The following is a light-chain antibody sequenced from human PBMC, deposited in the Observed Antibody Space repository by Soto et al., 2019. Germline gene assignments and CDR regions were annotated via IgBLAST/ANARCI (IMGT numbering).Light chain of an antibody. J-gene: IGKJ1*01. Sequence: DIQMTQSPSSLSSSVGDRVTITCRASQGMSNYLAGYQQKPGKGPKFLIYAASTLQSGVPSRFSGSGSGTDFSLNITSLQPEDVATYYCQKYNRAPWTFGQGTKVEIK. CDR1: QGMSNY. CDR3: QKYNRAPWT. CDR2: AAS. V-gene: IGKV1-27*01.